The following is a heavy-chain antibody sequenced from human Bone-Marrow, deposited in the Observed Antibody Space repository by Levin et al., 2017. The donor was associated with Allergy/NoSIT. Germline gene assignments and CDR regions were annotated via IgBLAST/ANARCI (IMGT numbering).Heavy chain of an antibody. CDR2: INHSGSI. D-gene: IGHD2-8*01. CDR1: GDGGSLSGYY. J-gene: IGHJ4*02. CDR3: AGTDIVLMLYAIDY. Sequence: SETLSLTCAVYGDGGSLSGYYWSWIRQPPGTGLEWIGEINHSGSINYNPSLKSRVTISLDTSKKQFSLQLSSVTAADTAVYYCAGTDIVLMLYAIDYWGQGTLVTVSS. V-gene: IGHV4-34*01.